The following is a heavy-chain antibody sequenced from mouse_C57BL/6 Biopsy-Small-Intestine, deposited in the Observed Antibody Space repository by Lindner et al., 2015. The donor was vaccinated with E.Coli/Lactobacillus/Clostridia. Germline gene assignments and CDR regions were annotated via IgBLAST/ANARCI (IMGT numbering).Heavy chain of an antibody. Sequence: SVKVSCKASGGTFGNYAVSWVRQAPGQGLEWMGGIIPRFGTANYAQRFQGRLTITADEFTSTSYMELSSLRSEDTAIYYCARYQDQLLYGGSYSMDVWGQGTTVTVSS. V-gene: IGHV1-81*01. CDR2: IIPRFGTA. D-gene: IGHD2-10*02. J-gene: IGHJ1*01. CDR3: ARYQDQLLYGGSYSMDV. CDR1: GGTFGNYA.